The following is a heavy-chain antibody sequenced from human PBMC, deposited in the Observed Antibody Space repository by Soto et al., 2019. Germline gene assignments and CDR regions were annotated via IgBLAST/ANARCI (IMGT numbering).Heavy chain of an antibody. CDR3: ARVGLSPNVYFDY. D-gene: IGHD2-8*01. CDR1: GGSFSGYY. Sequence: PSETLSLTCAVYGGSFSGYYWSWTRQPPGKGLEWIGEINHSGSTNYNPSLKSRVTISVDTSKNQFSLKLSSVTAADTAVYYCARVGLSPNVYFDYWGQGTLVTVS. CDR2: INHSGST. J-gene: IGHJ4*02. V-gene: IGHV4-34*01.